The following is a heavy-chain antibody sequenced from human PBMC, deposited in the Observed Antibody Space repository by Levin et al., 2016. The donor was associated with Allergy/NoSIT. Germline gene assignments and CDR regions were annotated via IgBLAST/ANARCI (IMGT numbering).Heavy chain of an antibody. CDR1: GFTFRNYA. Sequence: GESLKISCVASGFTFRNYAMTWVRQAPGKGLEWVASISTSGTYTYYAESVKGRFTISRDNSKNTVYVEMNNLRAEDTAIYYCAKDSQARSIITYGMDVWGQGTTVTVS. D-gene: IGHD3-22*01. V-gene: IGHV3-23*01. CDR2: ISTSGTYT. J-gene: IGHJ6*02. CDR3: AKDSQARSIITYGMDV.